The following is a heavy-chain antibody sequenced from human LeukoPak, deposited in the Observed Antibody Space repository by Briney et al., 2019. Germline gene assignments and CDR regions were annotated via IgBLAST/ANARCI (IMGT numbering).Heavy chain of an antibody. V-gene: IGHV4-31*03. CDR1: GGSISSGGYY. CDR3: ARVDFNWEGDHYFDY. J-gene: IGHJ4*02. D-gene: IGHD7-27*01. Sequence: SETLSLTCTVSGGSISSGGYYWSWIRQHPGKGLEWIGYIYYSGSTYYNPSLKSRVTISVDTSKNQFSLKLSSVTAADAAVYYCARVDFNWEGDHYFDYWGQGTLVTVSS. CDR2: IYYSGST.